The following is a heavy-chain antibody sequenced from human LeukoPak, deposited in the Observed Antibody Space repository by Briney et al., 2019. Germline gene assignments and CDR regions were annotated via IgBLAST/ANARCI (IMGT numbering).Heavy chain of an antibody. CDR1: GFTFSSYA. CDR2: ISGSGGST. CDR3: AKDGRRIVGAGGYYFDY. J-gene: IGHJ4*02. V-gene: IGHV3-23*01. Sequence: GSLRLSCAASGFTFSSYAMSWVRQAPGKGLEWVSAISGSGGSTYYADSVKGRFTISRDNSKNTLYLQMNSLRAEDTAVYYCAKDGRRIVGAGGYYFDYWGQGTLVTVSS. D-gene: IGHD1-26*01.